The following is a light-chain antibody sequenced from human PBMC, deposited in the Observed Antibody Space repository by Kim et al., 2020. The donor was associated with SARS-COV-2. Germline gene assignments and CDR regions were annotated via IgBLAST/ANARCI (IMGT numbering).Light chain of an antibody. J-gene: IGLJ2*01. CDR2: SNS. V-gene: IGLV1-44*01. CDR1: TSNVETNT. CDR3: AAWEDSPDGYVV. Sequence: QRVSISCSGSTSNVETNTVDWYQQLPGAAPKLLIHSNSQRPSGVPDRFSGSRFGTSASLTISGLQSEDEADYFCAAWEDSPDGYVVFGGGTKLTVL.